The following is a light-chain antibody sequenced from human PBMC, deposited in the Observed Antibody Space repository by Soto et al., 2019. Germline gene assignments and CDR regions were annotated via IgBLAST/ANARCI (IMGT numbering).Light chain of an antibody. CDR1: SSDVGGYNY. Sequence: QSALTQPASVSGSPGQSITISCTGTSSDVGGYNYVSWYQQHPGKAPKLMIYDVSNRPSGVSNRFSGSKSGNTASLTISGLQAEDXXDYYCSSYTSSSTLYVVFGGGTKVTVL. V-gene: IGLV2-14*01. J-gene: IGLJ2*01. CDR3: SSYTSSSTLYVV. CDR2: DVS.